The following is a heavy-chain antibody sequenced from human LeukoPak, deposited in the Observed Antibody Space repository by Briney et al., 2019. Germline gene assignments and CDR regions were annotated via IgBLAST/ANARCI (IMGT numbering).Heavy chain of an antibody. CDR2: ISSTSSTI. J-gene: IGHJ4*02. CDR3: ARAHAWWDNYYNSGRSPISHY. CDR1: GFTFNSYN. Sequence: GESLTLSCAASGFTFNSYNMHWVRQAPGKGLEWVSYISSTSSTIYYADSVQGRCTISRGNAKNSLYLQMNRLRVEDTAVYYCARAHAWWDNYYNSGRSPISHYWGQGTLVTVSS. V-gene: IGHV3-48*01. D-gene: IGHD3-10*01.